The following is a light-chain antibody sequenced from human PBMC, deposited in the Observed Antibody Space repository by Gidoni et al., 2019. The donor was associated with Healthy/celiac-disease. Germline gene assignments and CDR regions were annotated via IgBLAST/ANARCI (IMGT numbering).Light chain of an antibody. V-gene: IGKV1-39*01. CDR1: QTSSSY. CDR3: QQSLTTPLT. CDR2: AAS. Sequence: DIRITQSPSSLSASVGERVNMSCRSSQTSSSYLHWYQQKPGAPPQLLIHAASTLHSGVPSRFSGSGSGTDFTLPISSLQLEDFATYFCQQSLTTPLTFGGGTKVEMK. J-gene: IGKJ4*01.